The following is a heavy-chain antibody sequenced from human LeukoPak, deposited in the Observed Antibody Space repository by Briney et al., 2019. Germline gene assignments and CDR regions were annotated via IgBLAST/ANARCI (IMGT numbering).Heavy chain of an antibody. CDR3: VRGQFSAFDV. V-gene: IGHV6-1*01. Sequence: SQTLSLTCAISGDSVSINGVAWNWIRQSPSRGLEWLGRTHYASKWYLDYAVSVKSRIIINPDTSKNQFSLHLNSVTPEDSAVYYCVRGQFSAFDVWGQGTLVTVSS. CDR2: THYASKWYL. CDR1: GDSVSINGVA. J-gene: IGHJ3*01.